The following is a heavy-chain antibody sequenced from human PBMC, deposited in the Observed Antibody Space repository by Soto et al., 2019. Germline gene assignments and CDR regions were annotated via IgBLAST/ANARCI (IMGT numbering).Heavy chain of an antibody. J-gene: IGHJ6*02. CDR1: GYTFTSYY. V-gene: IGHV1-8*01. CDR2: MNPNSGNT. CDR3: ARVLLRITIFGVVISPSGMDV. D-gene: IGHD3-3*01. Sequence: ASVKVSCKASGYTFTSYYFNWVRQATGQGLEWMGWMNPNSGNTGYAQKFQGRVTMTRNTSISTAYMELSSLRSEDTAVYYCARVLLRITIFGVVISPSGMDVWGQGTTVTVSS.